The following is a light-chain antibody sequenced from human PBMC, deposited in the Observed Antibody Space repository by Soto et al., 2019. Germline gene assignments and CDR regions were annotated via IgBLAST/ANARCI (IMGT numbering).Light chain of an antibody. V-gene: IGKV2-28*01. CDR3: MQGLSGFT. CDR1: QTLLHTNGYNY. CDR2: LGS. J-gene: IGKJ3*01. Sequence: DIVMTQSPLSLPVTPGEPASISCRSSQTLLHTNGYNYLEWYLQKPGQSPQLLIYLGSDRASGVPDRFSGGGSGTDFTLKIRRVEAEDVGVYYCMQGLSGFTFGPGTKVEIK.